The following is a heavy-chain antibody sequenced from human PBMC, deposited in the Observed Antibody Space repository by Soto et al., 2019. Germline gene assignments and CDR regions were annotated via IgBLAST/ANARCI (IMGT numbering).Heavy chain of an antibody. CDR3: AKDGSFEEQQLVGSSDY. Sequence: EVQLLESGGGLVQPGGSLRLSCAASGFTFSNYAMNWVRQAPGKGLEWVSAVSGSGVGTYYADSVKGRFTISRDNSKNTLYLQMLSLRAEDTAVYYCAKDGSFEEQQLVGSSDYWGQGTLVTVSS. V-gene: IGHV3-23*01. CDR1: GFTFSNYA. J-gene: IGHJ4*02. D-gene: IGHD6-13*01. CDR2: VSGSGVGT.